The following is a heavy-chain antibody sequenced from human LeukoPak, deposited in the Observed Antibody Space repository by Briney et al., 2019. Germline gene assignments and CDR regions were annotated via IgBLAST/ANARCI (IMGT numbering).Heavy chain of an antibody. J-gene: IGHJ4*02. V-gene: IGHV4-34*01. D-gene: IGHD5-24*01. CDR1: GGSFSGYY. CDR2: INHSGST. Sequence: ETLSLTCAVYGGSFSGYYWSWIRQPPGKGLEWIGEINHSGSTNYNPSLKSRVTISVDTSKNQFSLKLSSVTAADTAVYYCARDRVSRDGYNYGFYYWGQGTLVTVSS. CDR3: ARDRVSRDGYNYGFYY.